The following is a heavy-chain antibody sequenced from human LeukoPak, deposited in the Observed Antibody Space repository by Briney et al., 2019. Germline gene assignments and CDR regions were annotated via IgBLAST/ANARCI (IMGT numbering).Heavy chain of an antibody. Sequence: PGGSLRLSCAASGFTFSSDSMNWVRQAPGKGLEWVSSISSSSSYIYYADSVKGRFTISRDNAKNSLYLQMNSLRAEDTAVYYCARGRHDYGDYCFDYWGQGTLVTVSS. V-gene: IGHV3-21*01. CDR2: ISSSSSYI. CDR1: GFTFSSDS. J-gene: IGHJ4*02. CDR3: ARGRHDYGDYCFDY. D-gene: IGHD4-17*01.